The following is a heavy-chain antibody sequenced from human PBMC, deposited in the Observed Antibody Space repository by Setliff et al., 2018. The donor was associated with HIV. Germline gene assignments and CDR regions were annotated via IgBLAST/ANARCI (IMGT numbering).Heavy chain of an antibody. CDR1: GGSISSYY. Sequence: SETLSLTCTVSGGSISSYYWSWIRQPAGKGLEWIGRTYTSGSTNYNPSIKSRVTMSVDTSKNQFSLKLSSVTAANTAVYYCARHMIPFGGVIVVDAFDILGKGTRVTVSS. V-gene: IGHV4-4*07. D-gene: IGHD3-16*02. CDR2: TYTSGST. CDR3: ARHMIPFGGVIVVDAFDI. J-gene: IGHJ3*02.